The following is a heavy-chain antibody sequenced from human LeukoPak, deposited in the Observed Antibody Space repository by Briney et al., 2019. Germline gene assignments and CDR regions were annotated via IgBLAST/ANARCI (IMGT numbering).Heavy chain of an antibody. CDR3: AKDRGYQLLTDYSEKGDGFQI. CDR2: MSGSHENT. J-gene: IGHJ3*02. CDR1: GFTFNNYA. Sequence: GGSLRLSCAASGFTFNNYALSWVRQAPGKGLEWVSAMSGSHENTYYADSVKGRFTISRDNSKNTVYLQMNSLRAEDTAVYYCAKDRGYQLLTDYSEKGDGFQIWGQGTMVIVSS. V-gene: IGHV3-23*01. D-gene: IGHD3-9*01.